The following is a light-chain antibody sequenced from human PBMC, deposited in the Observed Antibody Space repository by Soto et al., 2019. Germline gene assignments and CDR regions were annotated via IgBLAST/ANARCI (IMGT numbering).Light chain of an antibody. CDR2: KAS. J-gene: IGKJ1*01. Sequence: DIQMNQSPSTLSASVGDSVTITCRASQSISSWLAWYQQKPGKAPKLLIYKASSLESGVPSRFSGSGSGTEFTLTISSLQPDDFATYYCQQYNSYWTFGQGTKVEIK. CDR1: QSISSW. CDR3: QQYNSYWT. V-gene: IGKV1-5*03.